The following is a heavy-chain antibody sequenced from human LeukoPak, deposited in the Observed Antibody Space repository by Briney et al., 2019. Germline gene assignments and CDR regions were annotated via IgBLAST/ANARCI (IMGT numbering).Heavy chain of an antibody. CDR3: AREIGGSYPSYYYYYYMDV. CDR2: ISSSRSTI. Sequence: PGGSLRLSCAASGFTFSSYSMNWVRQAPGKGLEWVSYISSSRSTIYYADSVKGRFTISRDNAKNSLYLQMNSLRAEDTAVCYCAREIGGSYPSYYYYYYMDVWGKGTTVTVSS. V-gene: IGHV3-48*04. D-gene: IGHD1-26*01. CDR1: GFTFSSYS. J-gene: IGHJ6*03.